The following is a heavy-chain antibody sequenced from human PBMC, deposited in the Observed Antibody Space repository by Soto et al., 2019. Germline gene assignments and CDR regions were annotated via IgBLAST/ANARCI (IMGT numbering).Heavy chain of an antibody. V-gene: IGHV3-23*01. D-gene: IGHD6-13*01. J-gene: IGHJ6*02. CDR1: GFTFSSYG. Sequence: PGGSLRLSCSASGFTFSSYGMSWVRQAPGKGLEWVSAISGSGGSTYSADSVKGRLTISRDNSKNTLYLQMNSLRAEDTAVYYCAKWRSSWTNYYYYYGMDVWGQGTTVSVSS. CDR2: ISGSGGST. CDR3: AKWRSSWTNYYYYYGMDV.